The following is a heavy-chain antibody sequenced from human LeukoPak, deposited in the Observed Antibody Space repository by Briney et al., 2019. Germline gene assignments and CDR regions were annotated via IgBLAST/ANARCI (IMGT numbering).Heavy chain of an antibody. CDR2: ISGSGGST. CDR1: GFTFSSYA. J-gene: IGHJ4*02. V-gene: IGHV3-23*01. D-gene: IGHD6-13*01. Sequence: GGSLRLTCAASGFTFSSYAMSWVRQAPGKGLEWVSAISGSGGSTYYADSVKGRFTISRDSSKNTLYLQMNSLRAEDTAVYYCAKEGGGSWYYFDYWGQGTLVTVSS. CDR3: AKEGGGSWYYFDY.